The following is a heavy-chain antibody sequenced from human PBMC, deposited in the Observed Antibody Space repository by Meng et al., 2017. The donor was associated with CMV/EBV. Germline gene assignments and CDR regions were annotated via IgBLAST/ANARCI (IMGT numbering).Heavy chain of an antibody. CDR2: INPNSGGT. D-gene: IGHD1-26*01. J-gene: IGHJ4*02. Sequence: QGRLVLSGAEVKKPGASVKVSCKASGYTFTGYYMHWVRQAPGQGLEWMGWINPNSGGTNYAQKFQGRVTMTRDTSISTAYMELSRLRSDDTAVYYCARTPSYSGSQRPFDYWGQGTLVTVSS. CDR3: ARTPSYSGSQRPFDY. V-gene: IGHV1-2*02. CDR1: GYTFTGYY.